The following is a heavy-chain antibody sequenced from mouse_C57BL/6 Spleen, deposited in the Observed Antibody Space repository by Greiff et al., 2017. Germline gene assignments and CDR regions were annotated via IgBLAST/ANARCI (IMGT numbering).Heavy chain of an antibody. CDR2: IYPGSGST. V-gene: IGHV1-55*01. J-gene: IGHJ4*01. CDR1: GYTFTRYW. CDR3: ARGLLYYYAMDY. D-gene: IGHD2-3*01. Sequence: VQLQQPGAELVKPGASVKMSCKASGYTFTRYWITWVKQRPGQGLEWIGDIYPGSGSTNYNEKFKSKATLTVDTSSSTDYMQLSSLTSEDSAVYYCARGLLYYYAMDYWGQGTSVTVSS.